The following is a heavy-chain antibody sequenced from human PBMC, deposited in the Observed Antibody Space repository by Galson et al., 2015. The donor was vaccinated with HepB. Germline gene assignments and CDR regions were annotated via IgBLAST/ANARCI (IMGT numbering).Heavy chain of an antibody. V-gene: IGHV3-30*04. CDR3: AKFDQWLDAGGEAAFDM. CDR2: ASYDGSHN. J-gene: IGHJ3*02. Sequence: SLRLSCAASGFAFNNYAMHWVRQAPGKGLEWVAVASYDGSHNYYADSVKGRFTISRDNSTNTLYLQMNSLRSEDTAMYYCAKFDQWLDAGGEAAFDMWGQGTMVTVSS. D-gene: IGHD6-19*01. CDR1: GFAFNNYA.